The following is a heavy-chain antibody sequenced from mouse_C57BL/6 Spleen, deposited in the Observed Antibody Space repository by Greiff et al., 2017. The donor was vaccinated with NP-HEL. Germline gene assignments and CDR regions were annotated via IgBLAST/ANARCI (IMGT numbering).Heavy chain of an antibody. CDR1: GFTFSDYG. CDR3: ARPFYYDYDGEDYFDY. CDR2: ISSGSSTI. D-gene: IGHD2-4*01. V-gene: IGHV5-17*01. J-gene: IGHJ2*01. Sequence: EVKLMESGGGLVKPGGSLKLSCAASGFTFSDYGMHWVRQAPEKGLEWVAYISSGSSTIYYADTVKGRFTISRDNAKNTLFLQMTSLRSEDTAMYYCARPFYYDYDGEDYFDYWGQGTTLTVSS.